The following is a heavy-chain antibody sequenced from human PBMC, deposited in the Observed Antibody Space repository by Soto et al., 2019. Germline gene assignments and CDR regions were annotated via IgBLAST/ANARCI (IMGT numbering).Heavy chain of an antibody. D-gene: IGHD3-22*01. V-gene: IGHV1-69*13. CDR1: GGTLSTNA. CDR2: IIPIFGTA. CDR3: ERQSHSDTSGDYYAY. J-gene: IGHJ4*02. Sequence: SVKVSCKAPGGTLSTNAISWVRQAPGQGLEWMGGIIPIFGTANYAQKFQGRVTITADESTSTAYMELSSLRSEDTAVYYCERQSHSDTSGDYYAYWGQGTLDNVYS.